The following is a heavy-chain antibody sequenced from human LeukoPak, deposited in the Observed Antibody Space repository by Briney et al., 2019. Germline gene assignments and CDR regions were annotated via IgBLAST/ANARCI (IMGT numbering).Heavy chain of an antibody. D-gene: IGHD6-6*01. V-gene: IGHV4-34*01. J-gene: IGHJ5*02. Sequence: SETLSLTCAVYGGSFSGYYWSWIGQPPGKGLEWIGEINHSGSTNYNPSLKSRVTISVDTSKNQFSLKLSSVTAADTAVYYCARDRFGSSSSFRGWFDPWGQGTLVTVSS. CDR1: GGSFSGYY. CDR3: ARDRFGSSSSFRGWFDP. CDR2: INHSGST.